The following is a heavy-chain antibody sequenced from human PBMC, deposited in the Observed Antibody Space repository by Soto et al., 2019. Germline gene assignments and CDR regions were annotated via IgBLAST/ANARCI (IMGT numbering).Heavy chain of an antibody. CDR2: IYHSGST. J-gene: IGHJ5*02. D-gene: IGHD6-13*01. V-gene: IGHV4-4*02. CDR1: GGSISSSYW. Sequence: QVQLQESGPGLVKPSGTLSLTCAVSGGSISSSYWWSWVRQPPGKALEWIGEIYHSGSTNYNPSLRSRGTPSVVKSKSQCSLQLTSVTAADTAVYYCARGSSWGRFDPWGEGALVAVSS. CDR3: ARGSSWGRFDP.